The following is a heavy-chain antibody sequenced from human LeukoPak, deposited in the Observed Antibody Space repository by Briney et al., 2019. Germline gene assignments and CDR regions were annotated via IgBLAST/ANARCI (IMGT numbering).Heavy chain of an antibody. J-gene: IGHJ4*02. V-gene: IGHV1-69*10. D-gene: IGHD1-26*01. Sequence: SVKVSCKASGGTFSSYAIGWARQAPGQGLEWMGGILPLLGTANYAQSFKGRVTNTADKSTSTAYMELRSLTSDDTAVYYCAREESIGSYQFLHDYWGQGTLVTVSS. CDR1: GGTFSSYA. CDR3: AREESIGSYQFLHDY. CDR2: ILPLLGTA.